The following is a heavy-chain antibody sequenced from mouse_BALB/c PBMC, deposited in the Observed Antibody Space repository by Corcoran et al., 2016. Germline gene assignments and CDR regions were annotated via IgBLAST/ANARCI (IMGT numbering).Heavy chain of an antibody. CDR1: GFNIKDTY. CDR2: IDPANGNT. Sequence: EVQLQQSGAELVKPGASVKLSCTASGFNIKDTYMPCVKQRPEQGLEWIGRIDPANGNTTYDPKFQGKGTITADTSSNTAYLKLSSLTSEDTAVYYGARFYGYYGYFDVWGAGTTVTVSS. J-gene: IGHJ1*01. D-gene: IGHD2-2*01. CDR3: ARFYGYYGYFDV. V-gene: IGHV14-3*02.